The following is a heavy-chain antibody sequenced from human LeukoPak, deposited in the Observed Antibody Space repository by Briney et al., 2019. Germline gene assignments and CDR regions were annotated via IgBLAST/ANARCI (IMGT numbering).Heavy chain of an antibody. CDR1: GFTFSHAN. CDR3: ARGYSRAAFDI. J-gene: IGHJ3*02. D-gene: IGHD2-15*01. CDR2: ISSTGGTI. Sequence: GGSLRLSCAASGFTFSHANMNWVRQAPGKGLEWVPFISSTGGTIYYADSVKGRFTVSRDNGKNSLLLQMNSLRAEDTALYYCARGYSRAAFDIWGQGTVVAVSS. V-gene: IGHV3-48*01.